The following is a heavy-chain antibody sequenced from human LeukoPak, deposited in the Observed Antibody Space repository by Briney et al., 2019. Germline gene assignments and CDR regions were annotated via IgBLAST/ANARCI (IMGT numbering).Heavy chain of an antibody. CDR2: ISGSGGST. J-gene: IGHJ4*02. Sequence: PGGSLRLSCAASGFTFSSYAMSWVRQAPGKGLEWVSTISGSGGSTNYADSVKGRFTISRDNSKNTLYLHMNSLKAEDTAVYYCAKELSSGYYGYCFDYWGQGTLVTVSS. V-gene: IGHV3-23*01. CDR1: GFTFSSYA. D-gene: IGHD6-19*01. CDR3: AKELSSGYYGYCFDY.